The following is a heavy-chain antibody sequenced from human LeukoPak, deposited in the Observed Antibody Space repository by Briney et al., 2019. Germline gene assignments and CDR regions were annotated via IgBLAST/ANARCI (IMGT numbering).Heavy chain of an antibody. CDR1: GLPFSSYW. D-gene: IGHD1-26*01. CDR2: INSDGSST. CDR3: ARRSSGSPPYYFGY. Sequence: GSLRLSCAASGLPFSSYWMHWVRQAPGKGLVWVSRINSDGSSTSYADSVKGRFTISRDNAKNTLYLQMNSLRAEDTAVYYCARRSSGSPPYYFGYWGQGTLSPSPQ. J-gene: IGHJ4*02. V-gene: IGHV3-74*01.